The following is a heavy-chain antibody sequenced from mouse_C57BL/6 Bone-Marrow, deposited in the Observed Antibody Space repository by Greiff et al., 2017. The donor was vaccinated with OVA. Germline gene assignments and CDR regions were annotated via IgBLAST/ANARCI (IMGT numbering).Heavy chain of an antibody. CDR1: GYTFTSYG. J-gene: IGHJ1*03. V-gene: IGHV1-81*01. CDR2: LYPRSGNT. D-gene: IGHD4-1*01. CDR3: ARSEGDWDWYFDV. Sequence: VQLVESGAELARPGASVKLSCKASGYTFTSYGISWVKQRTGQGLAWIGELYPRSGNTYYNAKFKGKATLTADKSSSTAYMELRSLTSEDSAVYFCARSEGDWDWYFDVWGTGTTVTVSS.